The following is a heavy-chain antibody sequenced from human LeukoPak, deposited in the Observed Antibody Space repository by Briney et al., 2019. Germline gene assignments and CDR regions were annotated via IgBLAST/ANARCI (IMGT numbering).Heavy chain of an antibody. V-gene: IGHV1-18*01. CDR1: GYTFTSYG. D-gene: IGHD6-13*01. J-gene: IGHJ4*02. CDR3: TRARQQLPGGY. Sequence: ASVKVSCNAAGYTFTSYGISWVRQAPGQGLEWMGWISAYNGNTNYAQKLQGRVTMTTDTSTSTAYMELRSLRSDDTAVYYCTRARQQLPGGYWGQGTLVTVSS. CDR2: ISAYNGNT.